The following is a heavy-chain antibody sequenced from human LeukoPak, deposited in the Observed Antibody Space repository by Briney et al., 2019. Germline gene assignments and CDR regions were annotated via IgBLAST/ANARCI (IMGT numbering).Heavy chain of an antibody. CDR1: GYSITTGYY. CDR3: ARDQDYYGSGSYGPDH. CDR2: IYHSGST. J-gene: IGHJ4*02. Sequence: SETLSLTCTVFGYSITTGYYWGWIRQPPGKGLEWIGSIYHSGSTFYNPSLKSRVIISVDTSKNQFSLKLSSVTAADTAIYYCARDQDYYGSGSYGPDHWGQGTQVTVSS. D-gene: IGHD3-10*01. V-gene: IGHV4-38-2*02.